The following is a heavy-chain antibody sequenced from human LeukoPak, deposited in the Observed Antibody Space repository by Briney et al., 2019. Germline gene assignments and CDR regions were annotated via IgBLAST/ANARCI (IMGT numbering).Heavy chain of an antibody. Sequence: ASVKVSCKASGYTFTSYAMHWLRQAPGQRLEWMGWINAGNGNTKYSQKFQGRVTITRDTSASTAYMELSSLRSEDTAVYYCARAFGYGGNKLAPWGQGTLVTVSS. J-gene: IGHJ5*02. CDR2: INAGNGNT. CDR1: GYTFTSYA. D-gene: IGHD4-23*01. CDR3: ARAFGYGGNKLAP. V-gene: IGHV1-3*01.